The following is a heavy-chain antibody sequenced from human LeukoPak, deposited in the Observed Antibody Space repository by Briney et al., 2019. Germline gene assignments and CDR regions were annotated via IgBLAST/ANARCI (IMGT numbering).Heavy chain of an antibody. CDR2: INTKGAST. Sequence: ASVKVSCKASGYTFSDYYIHWVRQSPGQGLEWMGWINTKGASTKYAQKFQGRVTMTRDTSINTVYMELSRLTSDDTAIYYCARDAEYGSGSMWLLDPWGQGTKVTVSS. V-gene: IGHV1-2*02. J-gene: IGHJ5*02. CDR3: ARDAEYGSGSMWLLDP. CDR1: GYTFSDYY. D-gene: IGHD3-10*01.